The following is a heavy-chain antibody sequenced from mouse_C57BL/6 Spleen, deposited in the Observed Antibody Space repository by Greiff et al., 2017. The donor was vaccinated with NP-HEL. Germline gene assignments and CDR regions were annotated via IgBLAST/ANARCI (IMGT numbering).Heavy chain of an antibody. V-gene: IGHV1-39*01. CDR3: ARWTYHRNYCFDY. CDR2: INPNYGTT. CDR1: GYSFTDYN. D-gene: IGHD2-10*01. Sequence: EVQLQQSGPELVKPGASVKISCKASGYSFTDYNMNWVKQSNGKSLEWIGVINPNYGTTSYNQKFKGKAKLTVDQSSSTAYIQLNSLTSEDSAVYYCARWTYHRNYCFDYWGQGTTLTVSS. J-gene: IGHJ2*01.